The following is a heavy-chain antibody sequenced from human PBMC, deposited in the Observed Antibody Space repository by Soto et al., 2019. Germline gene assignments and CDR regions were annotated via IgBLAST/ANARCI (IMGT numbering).Heavy chain of an antibody. D-gene: IGHD6-6*01. Sequence: VGSLRLSCAASGFSFSSYGMHWVRQAPGRGLEWVTVISNDGNRKYYGESVKGRFSVSRDNDKDTLYLQMNGLRPEDTGVYYCAKDRRQLSALGMWGQGTTVTVSS. CDR2: ISNDGNRK. CDR3: AKDRRQLSALGM. J-gene: IGHJ3*02. CDR1: GFSFSSYG. V-gene: IGHV3-30*18.